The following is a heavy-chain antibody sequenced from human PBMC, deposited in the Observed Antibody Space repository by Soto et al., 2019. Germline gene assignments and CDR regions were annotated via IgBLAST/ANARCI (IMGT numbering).Heavy chain of an antibody. Sequence: ASVKVSCKASGYTFSDYYIHWVRQAPGQGLEWMGWINPNSGGTKYAPKFQGGVTMTRDTSITTAYMELSRLRSGDTAVCYCAKEPATAKPEWFDFCGEGPLFTVPS. J-gene: IGHJ5*01. CDR3: AKEPATAKPEWFDF. D-gene: IGHD1-1*01. V-gene: IGHV1-2*02. CDR2: INPNSGGT. CDR1: GYTFSDYY.